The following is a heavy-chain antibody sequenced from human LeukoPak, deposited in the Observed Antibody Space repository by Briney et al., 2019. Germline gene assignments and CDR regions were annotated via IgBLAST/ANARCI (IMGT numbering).Heavy chain of an antibody. V-gene: IGHV3-23*01. CDR1: GFTFSSHC. CDR3: AKDFSSGTYSVPDAFDI. CDR2: ISGSGGST. D-gene: IGHD1-26*01. J-gene: IGHJ3*02. Sequence: GGSLRLSCAASGFTFSSHCMNWARQAPGKGLEWVSVISGSGGSTYYAGSVTGRFTVYRDNSKNTLDLQMNSLRANDTAVYDCAKDFSSGTYSVPDAFDIWGRGTRVSVSS.